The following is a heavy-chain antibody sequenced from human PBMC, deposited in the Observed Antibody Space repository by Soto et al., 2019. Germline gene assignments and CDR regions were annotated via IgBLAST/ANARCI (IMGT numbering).Heavy chain of an antibody. Sequence: QVQLVASGGGVVQPGRSLRLSCAASGFTFSSYAMHWVRQAPGKGLEWVAVISYDGSNKYYADSVKGRFTISRDNSKNTLYLQMNSLRAEDTAVYYCARDMWPYSSGWSMSDYYYGMDVWGQGTTVTVSS. V-gene: IGHV3-30-3*01. D-gene: IGHD6-19*01. CDR2: ISYDGSNK. CDR3: ARDMWPYSSGWSMSDYYYGMDV. J-gene: IGHJ6*02. CDR1: GFTFSSYA.